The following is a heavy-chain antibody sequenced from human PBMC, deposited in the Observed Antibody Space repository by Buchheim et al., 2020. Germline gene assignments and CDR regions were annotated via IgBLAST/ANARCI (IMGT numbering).Heavy chain of an antibody. J-gene: IGHJ6*02. CDR1: GFTFSSYT. D-gene: IGHD4-17*01. Sequence: EVQLVESGGVLVQPGGSLRLSCAASGFTFSSYTMNWVRQAPGKGLEWVSFINRNGGNMYYADSVKGRFTISRDHSKNTLSLQMNSLRAEDTAVYFCSKDRPATVTTQYYDFPGVDVWGQGTT. CDR2: INRNGGNM. CDR3: SKDRPATVTTQYYDFPGVDV. V-gene: IGHV3-48*01.